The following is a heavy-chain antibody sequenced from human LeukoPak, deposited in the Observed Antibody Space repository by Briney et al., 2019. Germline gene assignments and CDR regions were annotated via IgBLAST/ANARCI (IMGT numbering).Heavy chain of an antibody. J-gene: IGHJ4*02. D-gene: IGHD6-19*01. CDR3: ELLEVASDFDY. Sequence: GGSLRPCSSATAVPAVGHLTYWRRQAPGKGLEWVSNIGSSGTTIYYADSVSGRFSISRDKAKSSLYLQMNSLRVEEKDVYYCELLEVASDFDYRGQGALVTVSS. V-gene: IGHV3-48*03. CDR2: IGSSGTTI. CDR1: AVPAVGHL.